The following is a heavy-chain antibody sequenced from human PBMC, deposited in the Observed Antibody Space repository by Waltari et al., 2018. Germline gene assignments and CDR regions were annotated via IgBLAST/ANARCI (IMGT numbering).Heavy chain of an antibody. D-gene: IGHD3-3*01. CDR2: SSSDGNSA. CDR1: GFTFNTYW. J-gene: IGHJ3*02. V-gene: IGHV3-74*01. Sequence: EVQVVESGGGLAQPGGSLRLSCAASGFTFNTYWMHWVRQAPGKGLVWVSHSSSDGNSANYADSVKGRFTISRDNAKNTLFLQMNSLRVEDTAVYYCTTSHNYTTFDIWGQGTVVTVSS. CDR3: TTSHNYTTFDI.